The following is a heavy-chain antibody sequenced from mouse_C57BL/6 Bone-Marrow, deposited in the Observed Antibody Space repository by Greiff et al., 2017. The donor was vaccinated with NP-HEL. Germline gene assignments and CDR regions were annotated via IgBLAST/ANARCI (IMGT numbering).Heavy chain of an antibody. CDR3: TRDLYSNWAY. Sequence: DVMLVESGEGLVKPGGSLKLSCAASGFTFSSYAMSWVRQTPEKRLEWVAYISSGGDYIYYADTVKGRFTISRGNARNTLYLQMSSLKSEDTAMYYCTRDLYSNWAYWGQGTLVTVSA. J-gene: IGHJ3*01. CDR1: GFTFSSYA. D-gene: IGHD2-5*01. V-gene: IGHV5-9-1*02. CDR2: ISSGGDYI.